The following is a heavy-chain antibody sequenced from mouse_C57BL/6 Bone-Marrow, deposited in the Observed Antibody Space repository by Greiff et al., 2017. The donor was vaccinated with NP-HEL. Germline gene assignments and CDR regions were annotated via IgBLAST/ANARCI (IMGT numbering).Heavy chain of an antibody. V-gene: IGHV7-3*01. D-gene: IGHD1-1*01. Sequence: EVMLVESGGGLVQPGGSLSLSCAASGFTFTDYYMSWVRQPPGKALEWLGFIRHKANGSTTEYSASVKGRFTISRDNSQSILYLHMNALRAEDSATYYCARLRSSWYIDVWGTGTTVTVSS. J-gene: IGHJ1*03. CDR3: ARLRSSWYIDV. CDR1: GFTFTDYY. CDR2: IRHKANGSTT.